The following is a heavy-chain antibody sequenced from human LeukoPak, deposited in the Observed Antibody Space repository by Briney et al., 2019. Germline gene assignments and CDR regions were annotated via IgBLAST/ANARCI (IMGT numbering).Heavy chain of an antibody. CDR2: IRSKAYGGTT. D-gene: IGHD3-10*01. V-gene: IGHV3-49*03. J-gene: IGHJ4*02. CDR1: GFTFGDYA. Sequence: GGSLRLSCTASGFTFGDYAVSWFRQAPGKGLEWVGFIRSKAYGGTTEYAASVKGRFTISRDDSKSIAYLQMNSLKTEDTAVYYCTRDRTYYYGSGSYHLFDYWGQGTLVTVSS. CDR3: TRDRTYYYGSGSYHLFDY.